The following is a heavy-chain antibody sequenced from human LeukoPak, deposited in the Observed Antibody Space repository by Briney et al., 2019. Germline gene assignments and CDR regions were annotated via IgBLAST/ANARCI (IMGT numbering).Heavy chain of an antibody. Sequence: PGGSLRLSCAASGFTFSSYAMSWVRQAPGKGLEWVSAISGSGGSTYYADSVKGRFTISRDNSKNTLYLQMNSLRAEDTAVYYCARGKERARLRAGQLPFPDIFDMWGQGTRVTVSS. V-gene: IGHV3-23*01. CDR2: ISGSGGST. J-gene: IGHJ3*02. CDR3: ARGKERARLRAGQLPFPDIFDM. CDR1: GFTFSSYA. D-gene: IGHD3-16*01.